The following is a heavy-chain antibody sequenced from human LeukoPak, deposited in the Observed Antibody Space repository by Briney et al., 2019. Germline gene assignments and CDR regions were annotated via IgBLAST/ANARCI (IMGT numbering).Heavy chain of an antibody. J-gene: IGHJ4*02. CDR1: GGSITITNW. CDR2: ISLTGRT. V-gene: IGHV4-4*02. D-gene: IGHD1-26*01. Sequence: PSGTLSLTCGVSGGSITITNWWSWVRQPPGQGLEWIGEISLTGRTNYNPSLIGRVIMSLDESRNQLSLTLTSVTAADTAMYYCTRESGPYCPFGYWGQGTLVVVPS. CDR3: TRESGPYCPFGY.